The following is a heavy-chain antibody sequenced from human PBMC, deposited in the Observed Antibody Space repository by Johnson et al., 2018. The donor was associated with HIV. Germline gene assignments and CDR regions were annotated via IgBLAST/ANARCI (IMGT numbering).Heavy chain of an antibody. CDR3: GII. V-gene: IGHV3-11*01. CDR2: ISTSGSTI. CDR1: GFIFSDYY. D-gene: IGHD3-22*01. Sequence: QVQLVESGGGLVKPGGSLRLSCAASGFIFSDYYMTWFRQAPGKGLEWVSYISTSGSTIYYADSVKGRFTISRDNVKIEDTAVYYCTTVMSSTMTIVGIIWGQGTMVTVSS. J-gene: IGHJ3*02.